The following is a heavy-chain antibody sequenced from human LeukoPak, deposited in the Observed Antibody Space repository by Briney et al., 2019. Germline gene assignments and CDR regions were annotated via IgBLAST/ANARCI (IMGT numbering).Heavy chain of an antibody. CDR2: IKEDGSEK. J-gene: IGHJ4*02. V-gene: IGHV3-7*01. D-gene: IGHD6-13*01. CDR1: GFTFSNYW. Sequence: GGSLRLSCAASGFTFSNYWMSWVRQAPGKGLEWVANIKEDGSEKYYVDSVKGRFTISRDNARNSLYLQMNSLRAEDTAVYYCARGSAAAFSFDYWGQGTLVTVSS. CDR3: ARGSAAAFSFDY.